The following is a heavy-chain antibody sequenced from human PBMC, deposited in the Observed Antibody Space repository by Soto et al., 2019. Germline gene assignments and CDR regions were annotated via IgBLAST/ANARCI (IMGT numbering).Heavy chain of an antibody. V-gene: IGHV3-23*01. CDR1: GFSFGSYA. Sequence: GGSLRLSCAASGFSFGSYALSWVRQAPGKGLEWVSTISGSDGKTFYADSVKGRFSISRDTSQSTLYLQMNSLRADDTAMYYCARWSYLDYWGQGTQVTVSS. CDR2: ISGSDGKT. J-gene: IGHJ4*02. CDR3: ARWSYLDY. D-gene: IGHD3-3*01.